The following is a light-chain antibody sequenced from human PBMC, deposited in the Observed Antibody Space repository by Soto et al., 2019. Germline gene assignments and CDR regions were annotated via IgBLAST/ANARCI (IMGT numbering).Light chain of an antibody. CDR2: EVR. V-gene: IGLV2-14*01. CDR3: SSYAGSDNPYV. Sequence: QSVLTQPASVSGSAGQSITISCSGTMRDVGAYNLVSWYQQHPGTAPKLIIYEVRNRPSGISSRFSGSRSGNTASLTISGLQSEDEGDYYCSSYAGSDNPYVFGTGTKVTVL. J-gene: IGLJ1*01. CDR1: MRDVGAYNL.